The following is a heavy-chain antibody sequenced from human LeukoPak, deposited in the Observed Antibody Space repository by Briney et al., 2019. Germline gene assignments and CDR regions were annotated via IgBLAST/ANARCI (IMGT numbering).Heavy chain of an antibody. CDR3: ARRDTMVRGVRYAFDI. CDR2: IYYSGST. CDR1: GGSISSSSYY. V-gene: IGHV4-39*01. J-gene: IGHJ3*02. Sequence: SETLSLTCTVSGGSISSSSYYWGWIRQPPGKGLEWIGSIYYSGSTYYNPSLKSRVTISVDTSKNQFSLRLSSVTAADTAVYYCARRDTMVRGVRYAFDIWGQGTMVTVSS. D-gene: IGHD3-10*01.